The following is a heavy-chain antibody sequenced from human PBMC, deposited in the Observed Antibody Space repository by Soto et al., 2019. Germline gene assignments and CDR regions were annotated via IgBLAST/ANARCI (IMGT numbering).Heavy chain of an antibody. D-gene: IGHD2-15*01. J-gene: IGHJ6*02. CDR3: ARSVYCSGGSCYTPGYYYYYYGMDV. CDR2: IIPIFGTA. V-gene: IGHV1-69*13. CDR1: GGTFSSYA. Sequence: ASVKVSCKASGGTFSSYAISWVRQAPGQGLEWMGGIIPIFGTANYAQRFQGRVTITADESTSTAYMELSSLRSEDTAVYYCARSVYCSGGSCYTPGYYYYYYGMDVWGQGTTVTVSS.